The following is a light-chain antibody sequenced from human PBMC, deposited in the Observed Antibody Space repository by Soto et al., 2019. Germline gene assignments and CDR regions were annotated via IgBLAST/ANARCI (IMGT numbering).Light chain of an antibody. V-gene: IGKV3-11*01. CDR2: DAS. CDR1: QSVSSY. Sequence: EIVLTQSPATLALSPGERATLSCRASQSVSSYLAWYQQKPGKAPRLLIYDASNRATGIPARFSGSGSGTDFTLTISSLEPEDFAVYYWQQRSNWPLTCGGGTKVEIK. CDR3: QQRSNWPLT. J-gene: IGKJ4*01.